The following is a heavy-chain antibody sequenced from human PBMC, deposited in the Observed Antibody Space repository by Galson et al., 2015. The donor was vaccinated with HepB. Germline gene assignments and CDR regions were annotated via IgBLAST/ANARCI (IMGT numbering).Heavy chain of an antibody. CDR2: INQRGST. V-gene: IGHV4-34*01. CDR1: GGSLSGYS. Sequence: ETLSLTCAVSGGSLSGYSWSWIRQPPGQGLEWIGEINQRGSTNYNPSLKSRVSISIDTSNIQFSLKLTSVTVADTAFYYCATGWRNGSGYHGGNGGDSWGQGTLVTVSS. D-gene: IGHD1-1*01. CDR3: ATGWRNGSGYHGGNGGDS. J-gene: IGHJ4*02.